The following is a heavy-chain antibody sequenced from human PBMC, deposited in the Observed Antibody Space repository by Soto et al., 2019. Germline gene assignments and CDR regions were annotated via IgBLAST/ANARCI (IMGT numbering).Heavy chain of an antibody. V-gene: IGHV3-15*01. Sequence: GGSLRLSCAASGFTFSNAWMSWVRQAPGKGLEWVGRIKSKTDGGTTDYAAPVKGRFTISRDDSKNTLYLQMNSLKTEDTAVYYCTTEDTAMIIYYFDNWGQETLFTICS. D-gene: IGHD5-18*01. CDR2: IKSKTDGGTT. CDR1: GFTFSNAW. J-gene: IGHJ4*02. CDR3: TTEDTAMIIYYFDN.